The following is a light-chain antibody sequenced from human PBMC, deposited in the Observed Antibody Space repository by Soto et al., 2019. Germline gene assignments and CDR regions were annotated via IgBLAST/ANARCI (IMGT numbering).Light chain of an antibody. V-gene: IGKV3-20*01. CDR1: QSVSSSY. Sequence: EIVLTQSPGTLSLSPGERATLSCRASQSVSSSYLAWYQQKPGQAPRLLIYGASSRATGIPDRCSGSEAGTHFTLTISRLEPEDFAVDYCQQYSSSPTYTFGQGTKLEIK. J-gene: IGKJ2*01. CDR3: QQYSSSPTYT. CDR2: GAS.